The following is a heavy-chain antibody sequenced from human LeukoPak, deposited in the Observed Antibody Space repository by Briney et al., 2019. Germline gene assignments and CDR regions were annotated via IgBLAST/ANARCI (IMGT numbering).Heavy chain of an antibody. D-gene: IGHD3-10*01. Sequence: PGGSLRLSCAASGFTFSSYGMHWVRQAPGKGLEWVSVISYDGSNKYYADSVKGRFTISRDNSKNTLYLQMNSLRAEDTAVYYCAKDLYPGGRGSGSYKLGYWGQGTLVTVSS. V-gene: IGHV3-30*18. J-gene: IGHJ4*02. CDR3: AKDLYPGGRGSGSYKLGY. CDR2: ISYDGSNK. CDR1: GFTFSSYG.